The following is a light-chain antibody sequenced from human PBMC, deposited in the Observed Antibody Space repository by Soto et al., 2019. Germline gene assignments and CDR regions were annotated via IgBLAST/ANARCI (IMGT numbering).Light chain of an antibody. CDR3: CSYGGSRAV. Sequence: QSALTQPASVSGSPGQSITISCTGTSSDVGSHNLVSWYQQHPGQAPNLMIYEVSKRPLGVSTRFSASKSGNTASLTISGLKAEDEADYYCCSYGGSRAVFGGGTQLTVL. V-gene: IGLV2-23*02. CDR2: EVS. CDR1: SSDVGSHNL. J-gene: IGLJ7*01.